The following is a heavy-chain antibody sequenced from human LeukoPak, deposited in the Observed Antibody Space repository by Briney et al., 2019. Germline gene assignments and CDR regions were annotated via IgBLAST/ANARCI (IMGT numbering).Heavy chain of an antibody. V-gene: IGHV4-39*07. J-gene: IGHJ4*02. D-gene: IGHD3-9*01. CDR2: IYYSAGV. CDR3: ARGGYFDWLSHDY. CDR1: GGSINTITYY. Sequence: SETLSLTCTVSGGSINTITYYWGWVRQSPEKGLEWLATIYYSAGVYYSPSLKSRVTISVDTSKNQFSLKLSSVTAADTAVYYCARGGYFDWLSHDYWGQGTLVTVSS.